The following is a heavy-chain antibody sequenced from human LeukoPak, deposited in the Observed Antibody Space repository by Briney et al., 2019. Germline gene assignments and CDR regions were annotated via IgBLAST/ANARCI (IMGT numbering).Heavy chain of an antibody. J-gene: IGHJ4*02. CDR3: ARDVSGWSDY. CDR2: IKQDGSEK. Sequence: AGSLRLSCAASGFTFSSYWMSWVHQGPGKGLEWVANIKQDGSEKYYVDSVKGRFTISRDNAKNSLYLQMNSLRAEDTTVYYCARDVSGWSDYWRQGNLVTVSS. CDR1: GFTFSSYW. D-gene: IGHD6-19*01. V-gene: IGHV3-7*01.